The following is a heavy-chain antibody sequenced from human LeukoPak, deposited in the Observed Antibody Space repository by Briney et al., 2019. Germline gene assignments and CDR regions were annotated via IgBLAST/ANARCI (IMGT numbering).Heavy chain of an antibody. Sequence: SETLSLTCTVSGGSISTYYWSWIRQPPGKGLEWIGYMYYSGSTNYNPSLKSRVTISVDTSKSQFSLKLSSVTAADTAVYYCARGLIEYSSSSIDYWGQGTLVTVSS. J-gene: IGHJ4*02. CDR1: GGSISTYY. V-gene: IGHV4-59*12. CDR3: ARGLIEYSSSSIDY. CDR2: MYYSGST. D-gene: IGHD6-6*01.